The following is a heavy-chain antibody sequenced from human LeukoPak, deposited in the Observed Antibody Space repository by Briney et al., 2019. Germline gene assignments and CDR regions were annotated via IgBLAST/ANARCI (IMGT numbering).Heavy chain of an antibody. J-gene: IGHJ6*03. Sequence: GGSLRLSCAASGFTFSSYAMSWVRQAPGKGLEWVSAISGSGGSTYYADSVKGRFTISRDNSKNTLYLQMNSLKTEDTAVYYCTTDSTLDCSSTSCPYYYCMDVWGKGTTVTVSS. CDR1: GFTFSSYA. V-gene: IGHV3-23*01. D-gene: IGHD2-2*01. CDR2: ISGSGGST. CDR3: TTDSTLDCSSTSCPYYYCMDV.